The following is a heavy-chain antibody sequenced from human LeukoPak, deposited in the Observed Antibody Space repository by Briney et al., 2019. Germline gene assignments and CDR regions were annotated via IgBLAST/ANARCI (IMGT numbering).Heavy chain of an antibody. Sequence: QPGGSLRLSCAASGFTVSSNYMSWVRQAPGKGLEWVSVIYNGGSTYYADSVKGRFTISRDNSKNTLYLQMNSLRAEDTAVYYCARAAYSYGFDYWGQGTLVTVSS. CDR2: IYNGGST. CDR3: ARAAYSYGFDY. CDR1: GFTVSSNY. D-gene: IGHD5-18*01. V-gene: IGHV3-66*02. J-gene: IGHJ4*02.